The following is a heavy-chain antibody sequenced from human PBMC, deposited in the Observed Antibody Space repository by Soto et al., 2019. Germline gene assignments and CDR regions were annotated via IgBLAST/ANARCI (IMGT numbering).Heavy chain of an antibody. D-gene: IGHD6-13*01. CDR1: GGTFSSYA. CDR3: ASTSSSWQPVDY. J-gene: IGHJ4*02. CDR2: IIPIFGTA. V-gene: IGHV1-69*12. Sequence: QVQLVQSGAEVKRPGSSVKVSCKASGGTFSSYAIRWVRQAPGQGLEWMGGIIPIFGTANYAQKFQGRVTITADESTSTAYMELRSLRSEDTAVYYCASTSSSWQPVDYWGQGTLVTVSS.